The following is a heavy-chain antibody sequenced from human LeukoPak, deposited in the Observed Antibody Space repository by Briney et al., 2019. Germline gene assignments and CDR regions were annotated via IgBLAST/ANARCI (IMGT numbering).Heavy chain of an antibody. V-gene: IGHV4-61*02. Sequence: SETLSLTCTVSGGSISSGSYYWSWIRQPAGKGLEWIGRIYTSGSTNYNPSLKSRVTISVDTSKNQFSLKLSSVTAADTAVYYCANSPGGDIVVVPAADYQHWGQGTLVTVSS. CDR2: IYTSGST. CDR3: ANSPGGDIVVVPAADYQH. J-gene: IGHJ1*01. CDR1: GGSISSGSYY. D-gene: IGHD2-2*01.